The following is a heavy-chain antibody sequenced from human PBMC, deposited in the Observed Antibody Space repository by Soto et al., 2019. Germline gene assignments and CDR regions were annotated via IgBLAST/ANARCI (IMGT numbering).Heavy chain of an antibody. J-gene: IGHJ4*02. Sequence: SETLSLTCAVYGGSFSGYYWSWIRQPPGKGLEWIGEINHSGSTNYNPSLKSRVTISVDTSKDQFSLKLSSVTAADTAVYYCARVASLRLGELSFPLDYWGQGTLVTVSS. CDR3: ARVASLRLGELSFPLDY. D-gene: IGHD3-16*02. CDR1: GGSFSGYY. V-gene: IGHV4-34*01. CDR2: INHSGST.